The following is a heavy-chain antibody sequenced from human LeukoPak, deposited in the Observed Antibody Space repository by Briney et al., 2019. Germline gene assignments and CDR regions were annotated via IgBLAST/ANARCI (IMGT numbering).Heavy chain of an antibody. CDR3: VRDLYSSGWFNFDY. V-gene: IGHV4-38-2*02. CDR2: IYHSGST. CDR1: GYSITSGYY. D-gene: IGHD6-19*01. Sequence: PSETLSLTCAVSGYSITSGYYWGRIRQPPGKGLEWIGSIYHSGSTYYNPSLKSRVTISVDTSKNQFSLKLSSVTAADTAVYYCVRDLYSSGWFNFDYWGQGTLVTVSS. J-gene: IGHJ4*02.